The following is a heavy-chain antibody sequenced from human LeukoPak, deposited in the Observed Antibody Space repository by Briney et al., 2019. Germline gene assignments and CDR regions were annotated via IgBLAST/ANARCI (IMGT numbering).Heavy chain of an antibody. D-gene: IGHD3-10*01. CDR3: TRLQYSFLYGSGSYGVDY. CDR1: GFTFSSYW. CDR2: IKQDGSEK. Sequence: GGSLRLSCAASGFTFSSYWMSWVRQAPGKGLEWVANIKQDGSEKYYVDSVRGRFTISRDNAKNSLYLQMSGLRAEDTVVYYCTRLQYSFLYGSGSYGVDYWGQGTPVTVSS. J-gene: IGHJ4*02. V-gene: IGHV3-7*01.